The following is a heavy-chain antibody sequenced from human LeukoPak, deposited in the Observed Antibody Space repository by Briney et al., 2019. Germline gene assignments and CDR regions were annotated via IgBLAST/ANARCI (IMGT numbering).Heavy chain of an antibody. V-gene: IGHV4-61*05. CDR2: IYYSGST. CDR3: ARGATSWFDP. J-gene: IGHJ5*02. Sequence: SETLSLTCTVSSGSISTSNYYWGWVRQPPGKGLEWIGYIYYSGSTNYNPSLKSRVTISVDTSKNQFSLKLSSVTAADTAVYYCARGATSWFDPWGQGTLVTVSS. CDR1: SGSISTSNYY. D-gene: IGHD5-12*01.